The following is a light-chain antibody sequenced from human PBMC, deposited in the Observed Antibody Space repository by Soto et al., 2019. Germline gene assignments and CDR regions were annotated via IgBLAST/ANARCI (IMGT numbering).Light chain of an antibody. Sequence: DLQMTQSPSSLSASVGDRVTITCQASQDISNYLNWYQQKTGEATKLLVYYPSNFEPWVPSRFSGSGSGTDFTFNVTTLQPEDLATYYCQQFANVPYTFGQGTKLDMK. J-gene: IGKJ2*01. CDR1: QDISNY. V-gene: IGKV1-33*01. CDR3: QQFANVPYT. CDR2: YPS.